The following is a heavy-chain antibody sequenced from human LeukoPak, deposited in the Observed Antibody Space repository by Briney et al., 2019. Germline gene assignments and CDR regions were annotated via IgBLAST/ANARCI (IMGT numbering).Heavy chain of an antibody. CDR2: ISQSGSA. CDR3: ARDAYVRSGYSFDY. CDR1: GGSISRGNW. V-gene: IGHV4-4*02. J-gene: IGHJ4*02. D-gene: IGHD3-22*01. Sequence: SGTLSLTCAVSGGSISRGNWWGWVRQPPGKGMEWIGEISQSGSANYNPSLKSRVTISIDKSKTQFCLKLSAVTAADKAVYYCARDAYVRSGYSFDYWGQGTLVTVSS.